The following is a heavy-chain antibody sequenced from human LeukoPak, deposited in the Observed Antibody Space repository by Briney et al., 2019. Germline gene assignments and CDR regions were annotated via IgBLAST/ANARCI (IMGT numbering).Heavy chain of an antibody. CDR3: ARAGGWYSSSWYGDYYYGMDV. J-gene: IGHJ6*02. CDR2: ISSSGSTI. CDR1: GFTFSDYY. V-gene: IGHV3-11*01. Sequence: GGSLRLSCAASGFTFSDYYVSWIRQAPGKGLEWVSYISSSGSTIYYADSVKGRFTISRDNAKNSLYLQMNSLRAEDTAVYYCARAGGWYSSSWYGDYYYGMDVWGQGTTVTVSS. D-gene: IGHD6-13*01.